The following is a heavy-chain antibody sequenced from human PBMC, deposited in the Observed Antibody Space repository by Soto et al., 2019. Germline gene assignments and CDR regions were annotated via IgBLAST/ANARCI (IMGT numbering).Heavy chain of an antibody. CDR3: ARDLSGYCGTDCYPLDV. V-gene: IGHV4-59*01. D-gene: IGHD2-21*02. CDR1: GGSISGYY. CDR2: MYNTGST. Sequence: SETLSITCTVSGGSISGYYWSWIRQPPGKGLEWIGYMYNTGSTVYNPSFKSRVTISVDTSKNQFSLKLNSVTAADTAVYYCARDLSGYCGTDCYPLDVWGQGTTV. J-gene: IGHJ6*02.